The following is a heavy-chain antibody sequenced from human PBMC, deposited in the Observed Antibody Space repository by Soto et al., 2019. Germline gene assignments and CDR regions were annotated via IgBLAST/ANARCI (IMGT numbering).Heavy chain of an antibody. D-gene: IGHD3-16*02. V-gene: IGHV1-3*01. CDR1: GYTFTNYA. J-gene: IGHJ4*02. Sequence: ASVKVSCKASGYTFTNYAMHWVRQAPGQRLEWMGWINAGNGNTKYSQKFQGRVTITRDTSASTAYMELSSLRSEDTAVYYCARDAYDYVWGSYRSPYMGYWGQGTLVTVSS. CDR2: INAGNGNT. CDR3: ARDAYDYVWGSYRSPYMGY.